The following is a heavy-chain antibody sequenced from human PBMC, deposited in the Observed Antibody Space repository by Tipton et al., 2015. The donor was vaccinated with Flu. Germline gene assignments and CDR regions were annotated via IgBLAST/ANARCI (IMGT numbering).Heavy chain of an antibody. CDR2: IYTSGNT. CDR3: ARARTDILTGANWFDP. D-gene: IGHD3-9*01. CDR1: GGSISSYY. V-gene: IGHV4-4*07. Sequence: TLSLTCTVSGGSISSYYWSWIRQPAGKGLEWIGRIYTSGNTNYNPSLKSRVTMSVDTSKGQFSLKLRSVTAADTAVYYCARARTDILTGANWFDPWGQGTLVTVSS. J-gene: IGHJ5*02.